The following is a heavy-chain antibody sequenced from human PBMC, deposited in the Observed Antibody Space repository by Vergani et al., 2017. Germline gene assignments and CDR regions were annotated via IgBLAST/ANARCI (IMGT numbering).Heavy chain of an antibody. CDR1: GGSISSSSYY. Sequence: QLQLQESGPGLVKPSETLSLTCTFSGGSISSSSYYWGWIRQPPGKGLEWIGSIYYSGSTYYNPSLKSRVTISVDTSKNQFSLKLSSVTAADTAVYYCARDNEVLGYCSGGSCSGIDYWGQGTLVTVSS. CDR2: IYYSGST. J-gene: IGHJ4*02. CDR3: ARDNEVLGYCSGGSCSGIDY. D-gene: IGHD2-15*01. V-gene: IGHV4-39*07.